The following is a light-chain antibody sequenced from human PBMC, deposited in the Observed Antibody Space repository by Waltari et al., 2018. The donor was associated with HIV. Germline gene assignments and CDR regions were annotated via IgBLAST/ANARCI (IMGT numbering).Light chain of an antibody. J-gene: IGKJ1*01. CDR2: WAS. Sequence: DIVMTQSPASLVVSLGERATITCKSSQSVLYSSNNKNYLAWYQQKPGQPPKLLIYWASTRESGVPDRFSGSGSGTDFTLTISSLQAEDVAVYYCQQYYSTPRTFGQGTKVEIK. CDR3: QQYYSTPRT. V-gene: IGKV4-1*01. CDR1: QSVLYSSNNKNY.